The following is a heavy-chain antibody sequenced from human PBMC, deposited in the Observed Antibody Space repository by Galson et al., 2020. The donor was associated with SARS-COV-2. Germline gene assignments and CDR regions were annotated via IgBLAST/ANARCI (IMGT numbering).Heavy chain of an antibody. D-gene: IGHD6-6*01. V-gene: IGHV3-30*01. CDR1: GFTFSSYA. J-gene: IGHJ6*03. CDR3: ARDQEAEQLVRGLVLYYYYYYMDV. CDR2: ISYDGSNK. Sequence: GGSLRLSCAASGFTFSSYAMHWVRQAPGKGLEWVAVISYDGSNKYYADSVKGRFTISRDNSKNTLYLQMNSLRAEDTAVYYCARDQEAEQLVRGLVLYYYYYYMDVWGKGTTVTVSS.